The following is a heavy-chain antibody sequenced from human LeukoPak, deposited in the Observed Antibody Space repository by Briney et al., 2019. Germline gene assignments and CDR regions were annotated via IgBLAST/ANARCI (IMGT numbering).Heavy chain of an antibody. D-gene: IGHD2-15*01. CDR1: GYDFIGYY. V-gene: IGHV1-2*02. CDR2: INPNSGGT. CDR3: ARGCSGGSCYSSWFDP. Sequence: ASVKVSCKASGYDFIGYYMHWVRQAPGQGLEWMGWINPNSGGTNYAQKFQGRVTMTRDTSVSTAYMELSSLRSEDTAVYYCARGCSGGSCYSSWFDPWGQGTLVTVSS. J-gene: IGHJ5*02.